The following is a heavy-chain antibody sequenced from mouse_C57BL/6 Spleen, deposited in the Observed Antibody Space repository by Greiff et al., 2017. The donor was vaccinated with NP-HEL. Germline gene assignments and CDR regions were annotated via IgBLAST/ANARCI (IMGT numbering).Heavy chain of an antibody. V-gene: IGHV1-69*01. J-gene: IGHJ4*01. Sequence: VQLQQSGAELVMPGASVKLSCKASGYTFTSYWMHWVKQRPGQGLEWIGEIDPSDSYTNYNQKVKGKSTLTVDKSSSTAYMQLSSLTSEDSAVYYCASGDYWGQGTSVTVSS. CDR3: ASGDY. CDR2: IDPSDSYT. CDR1: GYTFTSYW.